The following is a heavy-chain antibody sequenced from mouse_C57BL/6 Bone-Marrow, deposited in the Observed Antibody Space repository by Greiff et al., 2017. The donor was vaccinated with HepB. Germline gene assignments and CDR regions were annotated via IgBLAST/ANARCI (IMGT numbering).Heavy chain of an antibody. Sequence: QVQLQQPGAELVKPGASVKLSCKASGYTFTSYWMHWVKQRPGQGLEWIGLIHPNSGSTNYNEKFKSKATLTVDKSSNTAYMQLSSLTSEDSAVYYCAREDYGSNYDGEAMDYWGQGTSVTVSS. CDR3: AREDYGSNYDGEAMDY. CDR2: IHPNSGST. V-gene: IGHV1-64*01. CDR1: GYTFTSYW. D-gene: IGHD1-1*01. J-gene: IGHJ4*01.